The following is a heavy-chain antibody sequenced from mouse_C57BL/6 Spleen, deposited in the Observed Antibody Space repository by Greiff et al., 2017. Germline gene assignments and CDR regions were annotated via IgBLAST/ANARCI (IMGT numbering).Heavy chain of an antibody. J-gene: IGHJ2*01. CDR2: IDPENGDT. V-gene: IGHV14-4*01. Sequence: EVQLQQSGAELVRPGASVKLSCTASGFNIKDDYMHWVKQRPEQGLEWIGWIDPENGDTEYASKFQGKATITADTSSNTAYLQLSSLTSEDTAVYYCTTCGNFYYWGQGTTLTVSS. CDR1: GFNIKDDY. CDR3: TTCGNFYY. D-gene: IGHD1-1*02.